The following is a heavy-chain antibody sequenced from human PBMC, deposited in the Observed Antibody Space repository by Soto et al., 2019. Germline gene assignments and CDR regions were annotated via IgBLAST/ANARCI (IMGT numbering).Heavy chain of an antibody. CDR2: INAGNGNT. Sequence: QVQLVQSGAEVKKPGASVKVSCKASGYTFTSYAMHWVRQAPGQRLEWMGWINAGNGNTKYSQKFQGRVTITRDTSASTAYMELSRLRSEDTAVYYCARDYLGDSSGWPTAFDIWGQGTMVTVSS. D-gene: IGHD6-19*01. J-gene: IGHJ3*02. CDR1: GYTFTSYA. V-gene: IGHV1-3*01. CDR3: ARDYLGDSSGWPTAFDI.